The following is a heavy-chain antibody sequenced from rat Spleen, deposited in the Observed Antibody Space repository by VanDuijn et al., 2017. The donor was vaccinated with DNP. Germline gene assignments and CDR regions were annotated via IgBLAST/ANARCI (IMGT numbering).Heavy chain of an antibody. CDR1: GFTFSDYN. CDR3: ARHGRVTTVATYWYFDF. Sequence: EVQLVESGGDLVQPGGSLKLSCAASGFTFSDYNMAWVRQAPKKGLEWVATISTSGEYAHYGDSVKGRFTISRDNAKSTLYLQMDSLRSEDTATYYCARHGRVTTVATYWYFDFWGPGTMVTVSS. D-gene: IGHD1-3*01. CDR2: ISTSGEYA. J-gene: IGHJ1*01. V-gene: IGHV5-7*01.